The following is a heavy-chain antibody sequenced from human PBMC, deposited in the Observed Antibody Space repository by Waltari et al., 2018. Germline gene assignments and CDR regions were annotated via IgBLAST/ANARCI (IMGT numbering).Heavy chain of an antibody. CDR1: GYTFTDYY. V-gene: IGHV1-69-2*01. D-gene: IGHD2-2*01. Sequence: EVQLVQSGAEVKKPGATVKISCKASGYTFTDYYMHWVQQAPGKGLEWMGRVDPEDGETIYAEKFQGRVTITADTSTDTAYMELSSLRSEDTAVYYCATDAVPAAMGGNWFDPWGQGTLVTVSS. CDR3: ATDAVPAAMGGNWFDP. J-gene: IGHJ5*02. CDR2: VDPEDGET.